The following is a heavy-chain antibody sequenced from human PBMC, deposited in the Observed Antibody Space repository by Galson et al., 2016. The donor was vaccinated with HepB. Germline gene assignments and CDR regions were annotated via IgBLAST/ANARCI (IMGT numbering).Heavy chain of an antibody. J-gene: IGHJ4*02. V-gene: IGHV3-23*01. D-gene: IGHD3-16*01. CDR3: ARADSRSYASKWSLDY. CDR1: GFTFRNYA. Sequence: SLRLSCAASGFTFRNYAMSWVRQAPGKGLEWVSGVTGSGGSTYYADSVRGRFTISRDNSKNTLYLQMNSLRAEDTAVYYCARADSRSYASKWSLDYWGQGTLVTVSS. CDR2: VTGSGGST.